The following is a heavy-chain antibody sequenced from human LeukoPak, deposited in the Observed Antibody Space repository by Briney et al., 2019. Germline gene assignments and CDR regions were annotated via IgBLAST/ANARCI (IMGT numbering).Heavy chain of an antibody. CDR3: AKGGYCSGGSCPHYFDY. Sequence: AGGSLRLSCAASGFTFDDYAMHWVRQAPGKGLEWVSGISWNSGSIGYADSVKGRFTISRDNAKNSLYLQMNSLRAEDTALYYCAKGGYCSGGSCPHYFDYWGQGTLVTVSS. CDR1: GFTFDDYA. CDR2: ISWNSGSI. D-gene: IGHD2-15*01. V-gene: IGHV3-9*01. J-gene: IGHJ4*02.